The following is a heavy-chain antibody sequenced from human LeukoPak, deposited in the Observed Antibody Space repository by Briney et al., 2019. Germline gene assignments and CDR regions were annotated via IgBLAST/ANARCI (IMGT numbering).Heavy chain of an antibody. CDR1: GFTLSPFSNAW. V-gene: IGHV3-15*01. J-gene: IGHJ4*02. Sequence: TAGGSLRLSCAASGFTLSPFSNAWMRWVRQAPGKGLERVGRIKSKSDGGTTDFAAPVKGRFTMSRDDSENTVSLQMNSPKIEDTAVYFCTQGVAKAYSWGEGALVTVSS. D-gene: IGHD5-12*01. CDR3: TQGVAKAYS. CDR2: IKSKSDGGTT.